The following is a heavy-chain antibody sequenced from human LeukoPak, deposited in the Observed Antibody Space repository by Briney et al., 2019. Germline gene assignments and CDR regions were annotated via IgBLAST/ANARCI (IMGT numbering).Heavy chain of an antibody. CDR2: IYTSGST. CDR3: ARDSLLWFGELPQNWYFDL. D-gene: IGHD3-10*01. CDR1: GGSISSYY. Sequence: SEPLSLICTVSGGSISSYYWSWLRQPAGKGLEWIGRIYTSGSTNYNPPLKSRVTMSVDTSKNQFSLKLSSVTAADTAVYYCARDSLLWFGELPQNWYFDLWGRGTLVTVSS. V-gene: IGHV4-4*07. J-gene: IGHJ2*01.